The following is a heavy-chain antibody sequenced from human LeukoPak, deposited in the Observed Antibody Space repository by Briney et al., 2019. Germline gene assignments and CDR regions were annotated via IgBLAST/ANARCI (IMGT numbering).Heavy chain of an antibody. V-gene: IGHV4-34*01. CDR3: ARARHSDSSGYYFY. D-gene: IGHD3-22*01. CDR1: GGSFSGYY. Sequence: KTSETLSLTCAVYGGSFSGYYWSWIRQPPGKGLEWIGEINHSGSTNYNPSLKSRVTISVDTSKNQFSLKLSSVTAADTAVYYCARARHSDSSGYYFYWGQGTLVTVSS. CDR2: INHSGST. J-gene: IGHJ4*02.